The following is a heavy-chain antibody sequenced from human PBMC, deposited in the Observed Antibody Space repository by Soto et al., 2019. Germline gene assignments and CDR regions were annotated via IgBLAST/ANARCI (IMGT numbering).Heavy chain of an antibody. CDR2: IYYSGST. Sequence: LSVPRTVAGGYIISSSYYRGRNRQPPGKGLEWIGSIYYSGSTYYNPSLKSRVTISVDTSKNQFSLKLSSVTAADTAVYYCARPGNYGSGSYLYYLDYWGQGTLVTVSS. CDR3: ARPGNYGSGSYLYYLDY. CDR1: GGYIISSSYY. V-gene: IGHV4-39*01. D-gene: IGHD3-10*01. J-gene: IGHJ4*02.